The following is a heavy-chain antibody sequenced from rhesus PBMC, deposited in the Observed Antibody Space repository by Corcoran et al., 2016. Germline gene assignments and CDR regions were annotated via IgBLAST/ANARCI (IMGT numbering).Heavy chain of an antibody. CDR3: TRRPTWGFEFDF. CDR1: GFSLTTSGMG. D-gene: IGHD7-45*01. V-gene: IGHV2-174*01. CDR2: IYWDDDK. J-gene: IGHJ4*01. Sequence: QVTLKESGPALVKPTQTLTLTCTFSGFSLTTSGMGVGWVRHLPGKALEWLAFIYWDDDKHYSTSLKTRVTISKDTSKNQIVLTMTNMDPVDTATYYCTRRPTWGFEFDFWGQGVLVTVSS.